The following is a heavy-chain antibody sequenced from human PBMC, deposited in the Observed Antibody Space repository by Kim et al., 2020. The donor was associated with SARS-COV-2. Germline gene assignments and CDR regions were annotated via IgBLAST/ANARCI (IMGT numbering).Heavy chain of an antibody. D-gene: IGHD3-22*01. CDR3: ARDGFYYDSSGYHVFDI. V-gene: IGHV3-53*04. Sequence: VKGRFTISSHNSKNSLYLNMNCLRAQDTAVYYCARDGFYYDSSGYHVFDIWGQGTMVTVSS. J-gene: IGHJ3*02.